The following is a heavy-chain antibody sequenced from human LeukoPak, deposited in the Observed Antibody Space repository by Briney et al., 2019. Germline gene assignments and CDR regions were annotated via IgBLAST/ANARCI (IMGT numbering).Heavy chain of an antibody. D-gene: IGHD6-19*01. CDR2: IGSGGDP. CDR1: GFTFSSYD. J-gene: IGHJ4*02. V-gene: IGHV3-13*05. Sequence: QSGGSLRLSCAASGFTFSSYDILWVRQAAGEGLEWVSAIGSGGDPFYAGSVKGRFTISRENAKNSLYLQMNSLRAGDTAVYYCARGTSSGFDYWGQGTLVTVSS. CDR3: ARGTSSGFDY.